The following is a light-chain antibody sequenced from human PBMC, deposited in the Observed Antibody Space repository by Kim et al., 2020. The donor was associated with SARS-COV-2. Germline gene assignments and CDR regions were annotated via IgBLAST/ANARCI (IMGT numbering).Light chain of an antibody. Sequence: DIQMTQSPSTLSASVGDRVTITCRASQSISRSLAWYQQKPGKAPKLLIHSASNLESGVPSRFSGSGSGTEFTLTISSLQPDDFASYYCQQYQLYSTFDQGTKVDIK. CDR3: QQYQLYST. CDR2: SAS. CDR1: QSISRS. V-gene: IGKV1-5*01. J-gene: IGKJ1*01.